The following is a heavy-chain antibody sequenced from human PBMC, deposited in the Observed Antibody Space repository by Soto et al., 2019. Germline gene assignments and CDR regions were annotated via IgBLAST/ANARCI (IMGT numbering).Heavy chain of an antibody. CDR2: IIPIFGTA. CDR3: ASQTKGYSSSYWFDP. CDR1: GGTFSSYA. V-gene: IGHV1-69*01. Sequence: QVQLVQSGAAVKKPGSSVKVSCKASGGTFSSYAISWVRQAPGQGLEWMGGIIPIFGTANYAQKFKGRDTITADESTSTAYMELSSLRSEDTAVYYCASQTKGYSSSYWFDPWGQGTLVTVSS. D-gene: IGHD6-13*01. J-gene: IGHJ5*02.